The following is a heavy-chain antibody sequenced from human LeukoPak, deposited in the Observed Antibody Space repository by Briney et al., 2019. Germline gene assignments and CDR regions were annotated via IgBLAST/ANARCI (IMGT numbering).Heavy chain of an antibody. CDR1: GYTFTSYG. D-gene: IGHD2-2*01. CDR2: ISAYNGNT. CDR3: ARDYIGYCSSTSCPGGY. Sequence: ASVKVSCKASGYTFTSYGISWVRQAPGQGLEWMGWISAYNGNTNYAQKLQGRVTMTTDTSTSTAYMELSSLRSEDTAVYYCARDYIGYCSSTSCPGGYWGQGTLVTVSS. J-gene: IGHJ4*02. V-gene: IGHV1-18*01.